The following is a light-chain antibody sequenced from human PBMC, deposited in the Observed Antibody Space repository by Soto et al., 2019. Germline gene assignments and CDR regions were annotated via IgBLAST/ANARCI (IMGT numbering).Light chain of an antibody. CDR1: SSDVGGYNY. CDR3: TSYTYTRTCV. V-gene: IGLV2-14*01. CDR2: DVS. Sequence: QSVLTQPASVPGSPGQSITISCTGTSSDVGGYNYVSWYQQYPGKAPKLMIYDVSIRPSGVSYRFSGSKSGNTASLTISGLRAEDEADYYCTSYTYTRTCVFGTGTKVTVL. J-gene: IGLJ1*01.